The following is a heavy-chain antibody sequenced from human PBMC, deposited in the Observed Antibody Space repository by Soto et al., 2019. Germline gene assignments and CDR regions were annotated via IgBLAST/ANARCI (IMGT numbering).Heavy chain of an antibody. CDR3: ARVSVEMATISWFDP. D-gene: IGHD5-12*01. J-gene: IGHJ5*02. CDR2: IIPIFGTA. CDR1: GGTFSSYA. Sequence: SVKISCKASGGTFSSYAISWVRQAPGQGLEWMGGIIPIFGTANYAQKFQGRVTITADKSTSTAYMELSSLRSEDTAVYYCARVSVEMATISWFDPWGQGTLVTVSS. V-gene: IGHV1-69*06.